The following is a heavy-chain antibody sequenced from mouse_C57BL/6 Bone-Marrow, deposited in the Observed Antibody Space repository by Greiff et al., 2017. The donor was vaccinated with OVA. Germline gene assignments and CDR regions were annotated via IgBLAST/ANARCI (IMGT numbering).Heavy chain of an antibody. CDR1: GFSLTSYG. V-gene: IGHV2-9*01. D-gene: IGHD2-3*01. CDR2: ICGGGST. J-gene: IGHJ4*01. CDR3: AKHDGPYAMDD. Sequence: QVQLKESGPGLVAPSQSLSISCTVSGFSLTSYGVDWVRQPPGKGLEWLGLICGGGSTNYNSALKSRLSISKDNTKSQVFLKMNSLQTDAAAMYYCAKHDGPYAMDDWGKGTSVTAAS.